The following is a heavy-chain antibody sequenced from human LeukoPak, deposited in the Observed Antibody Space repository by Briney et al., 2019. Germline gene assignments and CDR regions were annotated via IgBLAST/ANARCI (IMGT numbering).Heavy chain of an antibody. CDR3: ARDSLTFGSYGGY. J-gene: IGHJ4*02. D-gene: IGHD5-18*01. Sequence: GSSVKVSCKASGGTFSSYAISWVRQAPGQGLEWMGRIIPILGIANYAQKFQGRVTITADKSTSTAYMELSSLRSEDTAVYYCARDSLTFGSYGGYWGQGTLVTVSS. V-gene: IGHV1-69*04. CDR1: GGTFSSYA. CDR2: IIPILGIA.